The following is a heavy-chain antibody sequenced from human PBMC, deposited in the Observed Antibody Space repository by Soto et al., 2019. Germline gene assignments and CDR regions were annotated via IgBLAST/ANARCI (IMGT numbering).Heavy chain of an antibody. CDR1: GYTFTSYG. J-gene: IGHJ3*02. CDR3: PXDVTQYRSVWYADDAFDI. D-gene: IGHD6-19*01. V-gene: IGHV1-18*01. CDR2: VIAYNFNT. Sequence: ASVKVSCKASGYTFTSYGISLVRQAPVQVLELIVWVIAYNFNTNYSQKLQGRFTITTYTSTITSYIELMIFISDDTDVYYCPXDVTQYRSVWYADDAFDIWGQGTMVTVSS.